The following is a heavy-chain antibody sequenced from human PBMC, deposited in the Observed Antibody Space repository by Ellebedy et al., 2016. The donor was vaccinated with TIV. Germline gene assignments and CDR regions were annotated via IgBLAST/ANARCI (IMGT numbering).Heavy chain of an antibody. Sequence: SETLSLXCTVSGGSISGGNFYWNWIRQHPGKGLEWIGYIYYSGSTNYNPSLKSRVTISVDTSKNQFSLKLSSVTAADTAFYYCANSRNVDAFDIWGQGTMVTVSS. J-gene: IGHJ3*02. CDR1: GGSISGGNFY. D-gene: IGHD1-1*01. CDR3: ANSRNVDAFDI. CDR2: IYYSGST. V-gene: IGHV4-61*01.